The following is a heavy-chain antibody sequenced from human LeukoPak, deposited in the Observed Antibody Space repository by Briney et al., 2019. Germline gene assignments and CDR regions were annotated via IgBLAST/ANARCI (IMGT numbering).Heavy chain of an antibody. D-gene: IGHD6-19*01. J-gene: IGHJ6*03. V-gene: IGHV1-2*06. Sequence: ASVKTSCKASAYTFTGSYMNWVRQAPGQGLEWMGRIIPNSGGTNYAQKLQGRVTMTRDTSISTAYMELSRLRSDATAVYYCARAPRRQWLVYYYYMDVWGKGTTVTVSS. CDR2: IIPNSGGT. CDR1: AYTFTGSY. CDR3: ARAPRRQWLVYYYYMDV.